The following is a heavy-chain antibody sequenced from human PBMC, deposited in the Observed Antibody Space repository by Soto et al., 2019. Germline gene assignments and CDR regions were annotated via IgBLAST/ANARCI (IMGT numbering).Heavy chain of an antibody. CDR3: ARGNRYSDWLSTRNWFDP. CDR2: ISAYNGNT. D-gene: IGHD3-9*01. CDR1: GYTLNTYG. V-gene: IGHV1-18*01. J-gene: IGHJ5*02. Sequence: GASVKVSCKASGYTLNTYGISWVRQAPGEGLEWMGWISAYNGNTNYAQKLQGRVTMTTDTSTSTAYMELRSLRSDDTAVYYCARGNRYSDWLSTRNWFDPWGQGTLVTVSS.